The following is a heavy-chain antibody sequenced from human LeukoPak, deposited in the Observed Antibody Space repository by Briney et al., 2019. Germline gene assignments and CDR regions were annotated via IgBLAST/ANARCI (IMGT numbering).Heavy chain of an antibody. J-gene: IGHJ1*01. CDR3: ASTRGDYVRYFQH. CDR2: INPNSGGT. V-gene: IGHV1-2*02. D-gene: IGHD4-17*01. Sequence: WINPNSGGTNYAQKFQGRVTMTRDTSISTAYMELSRLRSDDTAVYYCASTRGDYVRYFQHWGQGTLVTVSS.